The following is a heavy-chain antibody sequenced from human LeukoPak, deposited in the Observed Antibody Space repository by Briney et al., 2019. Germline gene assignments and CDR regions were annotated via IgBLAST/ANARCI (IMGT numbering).Heavy chain of an antibody. V-gene: IGHV5-51*01. J-gene: IGHJ4*02. D-gene: IGHD5-12*01. CDR1: GYIFNNYW. CDR2: VYPGDSDT. CDR3: ARQYSGYDMYFDY. Sequence: GESLKISCTGSGYIFNNYWIGWVRQMPGKGLEWMGIVYPGDSDTRYSPSFQGQVTISVDKSISTAYLQWSSLKASDTAIYYCARQYSGYDMYFDYWGQGTLVTVSS.